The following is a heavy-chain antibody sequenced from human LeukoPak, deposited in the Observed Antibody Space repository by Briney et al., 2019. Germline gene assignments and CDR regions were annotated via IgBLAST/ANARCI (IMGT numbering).Heavy chain of an antibody. CDR1: GYTFTSYD. CDR3: AREGPDNYDFWSGPRFPFDI. Sequence: ASVKVSCKASGYTFTSYDMNGVRQAPGQGLEWMGIINPSGGSTSYAQKFQGRVTMTRDTSTNTVYMELSSLRSEDTAVYYCAREGPDNYDFWSGPRFPFDIWGQGTMVTVTS. CDR2: INPSGGST. V-gene: IGHV1-46*01. D-gene: IGHD3-3*01. J-gene: IGHJ3*02.